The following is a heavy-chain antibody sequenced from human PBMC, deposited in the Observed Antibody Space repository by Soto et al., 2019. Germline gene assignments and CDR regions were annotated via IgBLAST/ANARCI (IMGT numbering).Heavy chain of an antibody. J-gene: IGHJ4*02. CDR1: GGSISSSNW. V-gene: IGHV4-4*02. CDR2: IYHSGST. D-gene: IGHD3-16*01. CDR3: EAEDFGGVTPSHFDD. Sequence: EPRSLTVAVSGGSISSSNWARWVRQPPGKGLEWIGEIYHSGSTNYNPSLKSRVTISVDKSKNQFSLKLSYVTAADTAVYYCEAEDFGGVTPSHFDDWGQGTLVTVSS.